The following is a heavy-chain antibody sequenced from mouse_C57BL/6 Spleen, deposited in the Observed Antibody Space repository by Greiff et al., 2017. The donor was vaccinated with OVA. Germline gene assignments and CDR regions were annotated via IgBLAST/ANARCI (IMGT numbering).Heavy chain of an antibody. CDR2: INPSSGYT. CDR1: GYTFTSYT. CDR3: ARSDSNFAWFAY. J-gene: IGHJ3*01. V-gene: IGHV1-4*01. Sequence: VQLKESGAELARPGASVKMSCKASGYTFTSYTMHWVKQRPGQGLEWIGYINPSSGYTKYNQKFKDKATLTADKSSSTAYMQLSSLTSEDSAVYYCARSDSNFAWFAYWGQGTLVTVSA. D-gene: IGHD2-5*01.